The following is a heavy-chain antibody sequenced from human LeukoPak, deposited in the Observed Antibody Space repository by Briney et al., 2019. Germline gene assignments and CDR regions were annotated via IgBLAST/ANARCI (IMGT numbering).Heavy chain of an antibody. J-gene: IGHJ5*01. CDR2: ISSSSSTI. V-gene: IGHV3-48*01. D-gene: IGHD6-13*01. Sequence: GGSLRLSCAASGFTFSSFSMNWVRQAPGKGLEWVSYISSSSSTIYYADSVKGRFTISRDNAKNSLYLQMNSLRAEDTAVYYCARDLGYSSSWFWFDSWGQGTLVTVSS. CDR3: ARDLGYSSSWFWFDS. CDR1: GFTFSSFS.